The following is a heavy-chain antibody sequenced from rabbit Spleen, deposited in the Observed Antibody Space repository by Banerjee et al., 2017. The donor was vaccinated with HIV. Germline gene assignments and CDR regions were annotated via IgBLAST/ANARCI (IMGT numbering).Heavy chain of an antibody. CDR1: SFSFSSY. Sequence: SFSFSSYMCWVRQAPGKGLEWIACIDIGSSGFTYFATWAKGRFTCSKTSSTTVTLQMTRLTAADTATYFCARDTSSSFSSYGMDLWGPGTLVTVS. J-gene: IGHJ6*01. CDR2: IDIGSSGFT. CDR3: ARDTSSSFSSYGMDL. V-gene: IGHV1S40*01. D-gene: IGHD1-1*01.